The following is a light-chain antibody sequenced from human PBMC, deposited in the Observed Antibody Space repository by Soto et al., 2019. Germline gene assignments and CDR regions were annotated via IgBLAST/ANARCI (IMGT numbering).Light chain of an antibody. CDR3: AAWDDSLNGYV. Sequence: QSVLTQPPSASGTPGQGVTISCSGSSSNIGSNTVNWYQQLPGTAPKLLIYSNYQRPSGVPDRFSGSKSGTSASLAISGLQSEDEADYFCAAWDDSLNGYVFGTGTKLTVL. J-gene: IGLJ1*01. CDR2: SNY. CDR1: SSNIGSNT. V-gene: IGLV1-44*01.